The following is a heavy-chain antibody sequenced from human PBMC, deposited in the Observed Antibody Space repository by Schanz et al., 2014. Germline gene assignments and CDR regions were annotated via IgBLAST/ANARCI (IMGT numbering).Heavy chain of an antibody. V-gene: IGHV3-15*01. CDR1: GFTFNYAW. D-gene: IGHD3-10*01. CDR3: TTPDYYGSGSYSDAFDI. J-gene: IGHJ3*02. CDR2: IKSESDGGTT. Sequence: VQLVESGGGVVQPGGSLRLSCAASGFTFNYAWMNWVRQAPGKGLEWVARIKSESDGGTTDYAAPVQGRFTISRDDSKSTLYLQMNSLKTEDTAVYYCTTPDYYGSGSYSDAFDIWGQGTKVTVSS.